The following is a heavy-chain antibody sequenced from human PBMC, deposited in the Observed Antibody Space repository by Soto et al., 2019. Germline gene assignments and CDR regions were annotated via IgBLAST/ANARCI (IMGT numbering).Heavy chain of an antibody. J-gene: IGHJ6*03. CDR2: INSDGSST. CDR3: ASTIFGVVPTYYYYYYMDV. Sequence: GGSLRLSFAASGFTFSSSWMHWVRQAPGKGLVWVSRINSDGSSTTYADSVKGRFTISRDNAKNTLYLQMNSLRAEDTAVYYCASTIFGVVPTYYYYYYMDVWGKGTTVTVSS. V-gene: IGHV3-74*01. CDR1: GFTFSSSW. D-gene: IGHD3-3*01.